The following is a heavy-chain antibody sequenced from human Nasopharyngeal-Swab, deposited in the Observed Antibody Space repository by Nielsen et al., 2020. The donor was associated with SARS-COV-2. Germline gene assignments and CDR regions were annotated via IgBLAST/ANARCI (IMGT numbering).Heavy chain of an antibody. CDR1: GGSISSINW. D-gene: IGHD1-26*01. CDR2: IYHSGST. V-gene: IGHV4-4*02. J-gene: IGHJ3*02. CDR3: ARDVVGATTTDAFDI. Sequence: SETLSLTCAVSGGSISSINWWSWVRQPPGKGLAWIGEIYHSGSTNYNPSLKSRVTISVDESKNQFSLKLSSVTAADTAVYFCARDVVGATTTDAFDIWGQGTMVTVSS.